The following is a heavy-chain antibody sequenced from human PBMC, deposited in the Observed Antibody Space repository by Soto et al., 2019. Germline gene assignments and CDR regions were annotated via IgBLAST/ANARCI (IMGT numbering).Heavy chain of an antibody. CDR1: GFIFSSYG. J-gene: IGHJ4*02. D-gene: IGHD4-17*01. CDR3: ASTVS. CDR2: IWYDGSNK. Sequence: VGSLRLSCAASGFIFSSYGMHWVRQAPGKGLEWVGVIWYDGSNKYYGDSVKGRFTISRDNSKNTLYLQMNSLRVEDTAVYYCASTVSWGQGTLVTVSS. V-gene: IGHV3-33*01.